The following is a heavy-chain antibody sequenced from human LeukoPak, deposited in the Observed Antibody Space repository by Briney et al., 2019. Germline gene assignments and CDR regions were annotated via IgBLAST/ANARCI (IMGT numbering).Heavy chain of an antibody. CDR3: ARDRGRIAAAKDY. J-gene: IGHJ4*02. CDR2: ISYDGSNK. CDR1: GFTFSSYA. V-gene: IGHV3-30-3*01. D-gene: IGHD6-13*01. Sequence: GRSLRLSCAASGFTFSSYAMHWVRQAPGKGLEWVAVISYDGSNKYYADSVKGRFTISRDNSKNTLYLQMNSLRAEDTAVYYCARDRGRIAAAKDYWGQGTLVTVSS.